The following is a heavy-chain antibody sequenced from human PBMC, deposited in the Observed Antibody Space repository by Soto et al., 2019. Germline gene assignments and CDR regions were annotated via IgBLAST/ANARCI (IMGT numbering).Heavy chain of an antibody. V-gene: IGHV3-23*01. CDR1: GFTFSSYA. Sequence: HPGGSLRLSCAASGFTFSSYAMSWVRQAPGKGLEWVSAISGSGGSTYYADSVKGRFTISRDNSKNTLYLQMNSLRAEDTAVYYCAKDLEDIVVVPAAMWYYGMDVWGQGTTVTVSS. CDR2: ISGSGGST. D-gene: IGHD2-2*01. J-gene: IGHJ6*02. CDR3: AKDLEDIVVVPAAMWYYGMDV.